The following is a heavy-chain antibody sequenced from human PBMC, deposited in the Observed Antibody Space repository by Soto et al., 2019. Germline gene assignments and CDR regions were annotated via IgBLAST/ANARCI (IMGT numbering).Heavy chain of an antibody. V-gene: IGHV3-30*18. J-gene: IGHJ6*02. CDR3: AKDAGYGDYISNYYGMDV. Sequence: GGSLRLSCAASGFTFSSYGMHWVRQAPGKGLEWVAVISYDGSNKYYADSVKGRFTISRDNSKNTLYLQMNSLRAEDTAVYYCAKDAGYGDYISNYYGMDVWGQGTTVTVSS. CDR2: ISYDGSNK. D-gene: IGHD4-17*01. CDR1: GFTFSSYG.